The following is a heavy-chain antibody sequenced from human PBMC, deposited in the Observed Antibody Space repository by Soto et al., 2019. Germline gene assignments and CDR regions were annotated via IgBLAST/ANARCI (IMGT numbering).Heavy chain of an antibody. Sequence: QVQLVESGGGLVKPGGSLRLSCAASGFTFSDYYMTWIRQAPGKGLEWISYLSTGSRDTDYADSVKGRFTISRDNAKKSLFLQMNSLRAEDTAVYYCAGDQGRGYSYGWLYWGQGSLVTVSS. V-gene: IGHV3-11*05. CDR1: GFTFSDYY. CDR2: LSTGSRDT. CDR3: AGDQGRGYSYGWLY. D-gene: IGHD5-18*01. J-gene: IGHJ4*02.